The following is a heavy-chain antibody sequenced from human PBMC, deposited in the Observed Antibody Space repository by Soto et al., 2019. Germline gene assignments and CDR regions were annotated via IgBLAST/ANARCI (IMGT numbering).Heavy chain of an antibody. J-gene: IGHJ3*01. Sequence: QITLKESVPTLVKPTQTLTLTCSFSGFSLNTYGVGVSWIRQPPGKALEWLALIYWDDDTRYSPSLRSRLSITKETSKNQVVLTMTNMDPVDTATYYGAHSLYCTGDNCYPWCGVFDVWGQGTMVTVSS. CDR2: IYWDDDT. V-gene: IGHV2-5*02. CDR1: GFSLNTYGVG. D-gene: IGHD2-15*01. CDR3: AHSLYCTGDNCYPWCGVFDV.